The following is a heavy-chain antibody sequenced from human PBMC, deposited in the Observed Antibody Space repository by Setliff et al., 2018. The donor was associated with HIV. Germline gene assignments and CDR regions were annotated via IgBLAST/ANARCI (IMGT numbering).Heavy chain of an antibody. V-gene: IGHV3-23*01. CDR1: GFTFSNYA. CDR2: ISASGGNT. D-gene: IGHD3-10*01. Sequence: GGSLRLSCAASGFTFSNYAMSWVRQAPGKGLEWVSGISASGGNTYHADSVKGRFTISREKSKSTLYLQMNSLRAEDTAVYYCAKKTAAYTSGSWLHYWGQGTLVTVSS. J-gene: IGHJ4*02. CDR3: AKKTAAYTSGSWLHY.